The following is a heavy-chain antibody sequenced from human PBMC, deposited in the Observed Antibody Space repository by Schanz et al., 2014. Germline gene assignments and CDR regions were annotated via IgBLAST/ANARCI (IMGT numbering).Heavy chain of an antibody. D-gene: IGHD2-2*01. J-gene: IGHJ4*02. V-gene: IGHV3-23*04. CDR3: AKDSTHIDIVLVPTAIDY. Sequence: EADLVESGGGLIQRGESLRLSCAASGFTFSDYYMSWIRQAPGKGLEWVSGISGSGGSTYYADSVKGRFTISRDNSKNTLYLQMNSLRAEDTAVYYCAKDSTHIDIVLVPTAIDYWGQGTLVTVSS. CDR2: ISGSGGST. CDR1: GFTFSDYY.